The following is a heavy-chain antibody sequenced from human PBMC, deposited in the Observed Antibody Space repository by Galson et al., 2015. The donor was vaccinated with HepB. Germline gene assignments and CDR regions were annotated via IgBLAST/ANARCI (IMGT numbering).Heavy chain of an antibody. V-gene: IGHV6-1*01. CDR3: ARGQWLNWLDP. D-gene: IGHD6-19*01. Sequence: CAISEDSVSSNNGAWNWIRQSPTRGLEWLGRTYYKSKWYNDYAVSVRSRITISPDTSKNQFSLQLSSVTPEDTAVYYCARGQWLNWLDPWGRGTLVTVSS. J-gene: IGHJ5*02. CDR2: TYYKSKWYN. CDR1: EDSVSSNNGA.